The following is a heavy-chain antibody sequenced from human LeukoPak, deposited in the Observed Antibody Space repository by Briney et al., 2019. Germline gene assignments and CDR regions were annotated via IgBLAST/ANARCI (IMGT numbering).Heavy chain of an antibody. CDR3: ARGTAGYHSSYFDY. D-gene: IGHD3-16*02. CDR1: GFTFSSSW. CDR2: INSDGSAT. J-gene: IGHJ4*02. V-gene: IGHV3-74*01. Sequence: GGSLRLSCAASGFTFSSSWMHWARQAPGKGLVWVSRINSDGSATAYADSVKGRFTISRDNAEDTLYLQMNSLRAEDTAVYYCARGTAGYHSSYFDYWGQGTLVTVSS.